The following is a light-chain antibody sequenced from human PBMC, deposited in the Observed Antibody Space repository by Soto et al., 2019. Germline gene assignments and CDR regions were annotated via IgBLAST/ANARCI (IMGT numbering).Light chain of an antibody. CDR2: GIS. J-gene: IGKJ1*01. CDR1: QSLSSNY. Sequence: EIVLTQSPGTLSLSPGERATLSCRASQSLSSNYLAWYHQKPGQAPRLLISGISRRAAGIPDRFSGSGSGTDFTLTISRLEPEDFAVYYCQQYGRSGTFGQGTKVDI. CDR3: QQYGRSGT. V-gene: IGKV3-20*01.